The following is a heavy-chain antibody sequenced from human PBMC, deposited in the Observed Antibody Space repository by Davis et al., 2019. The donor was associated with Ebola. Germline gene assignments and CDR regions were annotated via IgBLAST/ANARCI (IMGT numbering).Heavy chain of an antibody. V-gene: IGHV3-7*01. D-gene: IGHD5-18*01. J-gene: IGHJ2*01. CDR2: IKQDGSEK. CDR1: GFTFISYW. Sequence: GESLKISCAASGFTFISYWMTWVRQAPRKGLEWVANIKQDGSEKYYVDSVKGRFTISRDNAKNSLYLQMNSLRAEDTAVYYCARDRGTVMVTNWYFDLWGRGTLVTVSS. CDR3: ARDRGTVMVTNWYFDL.